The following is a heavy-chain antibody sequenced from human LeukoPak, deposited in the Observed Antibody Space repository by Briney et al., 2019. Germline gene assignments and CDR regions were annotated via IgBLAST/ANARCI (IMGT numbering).Heavy chain of an antibody. CDR3: ARDKNVVVPAANGSYYGMDV. V-gene: IGHV1-69*13. Sequence: SVKVSCKASGGTFSSYAISWVRQAPGQGLEWMGGIIPIFGTANHAQKFQGRVTITADESTSTAYMELSSLRSEDTAVYYCARDKNVVVPAANGSYYGMDVWGQGTTVTVSS. CDR1: GGTFSSYA. CDR2: IIPIFGTA. J-gene: IGHJ6*02. D-gene: IGHD2-2*01.